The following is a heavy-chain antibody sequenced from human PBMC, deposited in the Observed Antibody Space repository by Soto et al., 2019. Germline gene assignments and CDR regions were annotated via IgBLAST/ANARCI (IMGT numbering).Heavy chain of an antibody. D-gene: IGHD2-15*01. Sequence: SETLSLTCTVSGGSISSYYWSWIRQPPGKGLEWIGNIYYRGSTNYNPSLKSRVTISVDTSKNQFSLKLSSVTAADTAVYHCARQPLGYCSGGSCYFDYFDYWGQGTLVTVSS. CDR1: GGSISSYY. J-gene: IGHJ4*02. V-gene: IGHV4-59*08. CDR3: ARQPLGYCSGGSCYFDYFDY. CDR2: IYYRGST.